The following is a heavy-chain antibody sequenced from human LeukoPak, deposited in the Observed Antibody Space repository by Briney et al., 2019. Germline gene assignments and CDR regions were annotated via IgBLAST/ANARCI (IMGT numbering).Heavy chain of an antibody. V-gene: IGHV3-23*01. Sequence: GGSLRLSCAASGFTFSNYAMSWVRQAPGKGLEWVSAISGSGGSTYYADSVKGRFTISRDNSKNTLYLQMNSLRAEDTAVYYCAKDRVYSGYGISLDYWGQGTLVTVSS. CDR2: ISGSGGST. CDR1: GFTFSNYA. D-gene: IGHD5-12*01. CDR3: AKDRVYSGYGISLDY. J-gene: IGHJ4*02.